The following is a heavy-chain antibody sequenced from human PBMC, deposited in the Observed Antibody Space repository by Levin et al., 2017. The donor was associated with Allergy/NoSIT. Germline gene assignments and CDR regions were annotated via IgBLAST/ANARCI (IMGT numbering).Heavy chain of an antibody. Sequence: SETLSLTCTVSGGSISSYYWSWIRQPPGKGLEWIGYIYYSGSTNYNPSLKSRVTISVDTSKNQFSLKLSSVTAADTAVYYCARDPTGYSSGWDAFDIWGQGTMVTVSS. D-gene: IGHD6-19*01. V-gene: IGHV4-59*01. J-gene: IGHJ3*02. CDR1: GGSISSYY. CDR3: ARDPTGYSSGWDAFDI. CDR2: IYYSGST.